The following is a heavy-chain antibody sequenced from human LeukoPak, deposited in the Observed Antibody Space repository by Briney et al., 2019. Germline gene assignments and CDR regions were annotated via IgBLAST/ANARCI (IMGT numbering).Heavy chain of an antibody. Sequence: GSLRLSCAASGFTFSSYWMSWVRQAPGKGLEWVAVISYDGSNKYYADSVKGRFTISRDNSKNTLYLQMNSLRAEDTAVYYCAKDLNDFWSGYYSGNWFDPWGQGTLVTVSS. CDR2: ISYDGSNK. CDR1: GFTFSSYW. V-gene: IGHV3-30*18. J-gene: IGHJ5*02. CDR3: AKDLNDFWSGYYSGNWFDP. D-gene: IGHD3-3*01.